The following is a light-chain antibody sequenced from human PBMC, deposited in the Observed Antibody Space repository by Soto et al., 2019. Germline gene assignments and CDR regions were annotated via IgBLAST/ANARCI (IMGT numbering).Light chain of an antibody. J-gene: IGKJ1*01. V-gene: IGKV1-39*01. CDR3: QQSYSPTT. CDR2: AAS. CDR1: QTISSW. Sequence: DIQMTQSPSTLSGSVGDRVTITCRASQTISSWLAWYQQKPGKAPKLLIYAASSLQSGVPSRFSGSGSGTDFTLTISSLQPEDFATYYCQQSYSPTTFGQGTKVDIK.